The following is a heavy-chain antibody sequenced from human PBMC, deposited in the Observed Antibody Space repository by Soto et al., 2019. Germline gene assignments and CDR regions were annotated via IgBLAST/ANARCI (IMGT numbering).Heavy chain of an antibody. CDR2: IVSDGSKK. CDR1: GFIFSYYA. D-gene: IGHD6-19*01. CDR3: VRTIAVAGPDGFDI. V-gene: IGHV3-30-3*01. J-gene: IGHJ3*02. Sequence: GGSLRLSCAASGFIFSYYAMHWVRQAPGKGLEWVAVIVSDGSKKYHAESVKGRFTISRDNSKNTLYLQMNSLSAEDTAVYYCVRTIAVAGPDGFDIWGQGTMVTVSS.